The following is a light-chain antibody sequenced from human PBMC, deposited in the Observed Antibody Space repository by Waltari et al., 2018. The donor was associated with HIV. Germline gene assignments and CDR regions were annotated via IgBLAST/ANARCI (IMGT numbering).Light chain of an antibody. CDR3: GTWDSSLSAVV. Sequence: QSVLTQPPSVSAAPGQKVTISCSGSSSNIGHNYVSWYQQPPGTAPKLLIYDNKKRPSGIPDRFSGSKSGTSATLGITGLQTGDEAEYYCGTWDSSLSAVVFGGGTKVTVL. CDR2: DNK. J-gene: IGLJ2*01. CDR1: SSNIGHNY. V-gene: IGLV1-51*01.